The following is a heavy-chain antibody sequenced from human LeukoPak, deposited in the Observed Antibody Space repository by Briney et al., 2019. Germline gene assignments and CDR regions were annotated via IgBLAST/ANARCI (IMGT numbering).Heavy chain of an antibody. D-gene: IGHD3-10*01. CDR3: ARSLLGYGSGSRIRLYYFDY. CDR1: GFTFSSYG. V-gene: IGHV3-33*01. J-gene: IGHJ4*02. Sequence: GGSLRLSCAASGFTFSSYGTHWVRQAPGKGLEWVAVIWYDGSNKYYADSVKGRFTISRDNSKNTLYLQMNSLRAEDTAVYYCARSLLGYGSGSRIRLYYFDYWGQGTLVTVSS. CDR2: IWYDGSNK.